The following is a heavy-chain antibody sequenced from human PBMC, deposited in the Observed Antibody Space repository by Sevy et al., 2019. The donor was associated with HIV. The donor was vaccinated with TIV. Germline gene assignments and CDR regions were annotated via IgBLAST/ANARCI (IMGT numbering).Heavy chain of an antibody. V-gene: IGHV3-30*04. CDR1: GFTFGNHA. J-gene: IGHJ4*01. Sequence: GGSLRLSCAASGFTFGNHAIHWVRQAPGKGLEWVAIISFDGRNERYADSVKGRFTISRDNSKNTVYLQMTRLRTEDVAVYYCARDRCTDGACFKSGYFDYWGQGTLVTVSS. D-gene: IGHD2-8*01. CDR2: ISFDGRNE. CDR3: ARDRCTDGACFKSGYFDY.